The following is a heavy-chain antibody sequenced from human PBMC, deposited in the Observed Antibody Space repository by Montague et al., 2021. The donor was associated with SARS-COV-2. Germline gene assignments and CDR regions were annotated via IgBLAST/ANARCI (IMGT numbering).Heavy chain of an antibody. J-gene: IGHJ5*02. Sequence: SETLSLTCTVSGGSISSSSYYWGWIRQPPGKGLEWIGSIYYSGSTYYNPSLKSRVTISVDTSKNQFSLKLSSVTAADTAVYYCARQGDQLPLEYGFDPWGQGTLVTVSS. CDR2: IYYSGST. V-gene: IGHV4-39*01. CDR3: ARQGDQLPLEYGFDP. D-gene: IGHD2-2*01. CDR1: GGSISSSSYY.